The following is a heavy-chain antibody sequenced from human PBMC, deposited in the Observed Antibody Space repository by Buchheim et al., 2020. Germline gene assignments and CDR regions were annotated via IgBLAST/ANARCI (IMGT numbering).Heavy chain of an antibody. Sequence: EVRLVQSGAEVKKAGESLTISCKGSGYSFDTYWIGWVRQMPGKGLEWMGIIYPHDADARYSPSPQGRVTISADKSISTAYPQWSSLKASDTAMYYCARRGYAQYYMDVWGKGTT. V-gene: IGHV5-51*01. CDR1: GYSFDTYW. CDR2: IYPHDADA. J-gene: IGHJ6*03. D-gene: IGHD3-22*01. CDR3: ARRGYAQYYMDV.